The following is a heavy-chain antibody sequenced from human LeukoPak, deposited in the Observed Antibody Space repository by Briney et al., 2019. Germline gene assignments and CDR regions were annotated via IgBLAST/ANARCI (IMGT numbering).Heavy chain of an antibody. CDR1: GYTFNTHG. CDR2: ISTFNGDT. V-gene: IGHV1-18*01. Sequence: GASVTVSCKASGYTFNTHGISWLRQAPGQGLEWMGWISTFNGDTNYAQKFRDRVTVTTDTSTSTVYMELRSLRSDDTAVYYCARDPEWYFDFWGQGTLVTVS. J-gene: IGHJ4*02. D-gene: IGHD3-3*01. CDR3: ARDPEWYFDF.